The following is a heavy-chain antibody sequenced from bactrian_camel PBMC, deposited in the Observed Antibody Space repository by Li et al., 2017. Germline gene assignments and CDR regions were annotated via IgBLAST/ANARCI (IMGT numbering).Heavy chain of an antibody. CDR3: APVVSNY. Sequence: DVQLVESGGGLVRPGGSLRLSCSFSGGTFRRYVMDWVRQAPGKEREGVSCIGRVSWGSAYVIYADSVKGRFTISRDNANNTMYLQMNNLRADDTALYYCAPVVSNYWGQGTQVTVS. V-gene: IGHV3S40*01. D-gene: IGHD2*01. CDR2: IGRVSWGSA. CDR1: GGTFRRYV. J-gene: IGHJ4*01.